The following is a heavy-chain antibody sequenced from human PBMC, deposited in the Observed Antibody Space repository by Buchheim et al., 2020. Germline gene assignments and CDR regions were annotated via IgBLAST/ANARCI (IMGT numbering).Heavy chain of an antibody. CDR3: ARVAGYNLRCFDY. D-gene: IGHD5-24*01. CDR1: GGSFSGYY. J-gene: IGHJ4*02. CDR2: INHSGST. Sequence: QVQLQQWGAGLLKPSETLSLTCAVYGGSFSGYYWSWIRQPPGKGLEWIGEINHSGSTNYNPSLKSRVTISVDTSKNQFSLKLSSVTAADTAVYYCARVAGYNLRCFDYWGQGTL. V-gene: IGHV4-34*01.